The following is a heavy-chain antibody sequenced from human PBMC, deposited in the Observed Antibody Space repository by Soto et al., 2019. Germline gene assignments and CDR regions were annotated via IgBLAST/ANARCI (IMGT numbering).Heavy chain of an antibody. CDR1: GYTFTSYG. CDR2: ISAHNGNT. J-gene: IGHJ4*02. D-gene: IGHD1-1*01. Sequence: QVHLVQSGAEVKKPGASVKVSCKGSGYTFTSYGITWVRQAPGQGLEWMGWISAHNGNTDYAQKLQGKVTVTRDTSTSTAYMELRSLRSDDTAVYYCARGRYGDYWGQGALVTVSS. V-gene: IGHV1-18*01. CDR3: ARGRYGDY.